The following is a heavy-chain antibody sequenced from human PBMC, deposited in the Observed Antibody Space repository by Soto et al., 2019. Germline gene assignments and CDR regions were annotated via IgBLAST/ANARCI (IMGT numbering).Heavy chain of an antibody. J-gene: IGHJ4*02. D-gene: IGHD3-3*01. V-gene: IGHV1-69*01. Sequence: QVQLVQSGAEVKKPGSSVKVSCKASGGTFNNYVLSWIRQAPGQGLEWIGGIIPMLGTSNYAQKFRDRVTISADEFTSTAYMELSSLRSEDTAMYYCARLQGRGTYPELWSGYFDSWGQGTLVTVSS. CDR1: GGTFNNYV. CDR3: ARLQGRGTYPELWSGYFDS. CDR2: IIPMLGTS.